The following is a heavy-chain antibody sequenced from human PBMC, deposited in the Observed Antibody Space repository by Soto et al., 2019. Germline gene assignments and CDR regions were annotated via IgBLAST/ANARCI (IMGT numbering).Heavy chain of an antibody. D-gene: IGHD6-13*01. V-gene: IGHV3-23*01. CDR1: GFTFSTYA. CDR3: AKRWAYAFDI. J-gene: IGHJ3*02. CDR2: ISISGDST. Sequence: GGSLRLSCAASGFTFSTYALSWVRQAPGKGLEWVSTISISGDSTFYADSVKGRFTISRDNSKNTLYLQVSSLQAEDTAVYYCAKRWAYAFDIWGQGTMVTVSS.